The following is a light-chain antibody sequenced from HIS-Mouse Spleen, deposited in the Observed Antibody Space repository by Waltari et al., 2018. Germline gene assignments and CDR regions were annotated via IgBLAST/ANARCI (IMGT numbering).Light chain of an antibody. CDR3: CSYAGSSTWV. CDR1: ALPKKY. J-gene: IGLJ3*02. Sequence: SYELTQPPSVSVSPGQTARITCSGDALPKKYAYWYRQKSGQAPVLVIYEDSKRPPGIPERFSGSSSGTMATLTISGAQVEDEADYYCCSYAGSSTWVFGGGTKLTVL. CDR2: EDS. V-gene: IGLV3-10*01.